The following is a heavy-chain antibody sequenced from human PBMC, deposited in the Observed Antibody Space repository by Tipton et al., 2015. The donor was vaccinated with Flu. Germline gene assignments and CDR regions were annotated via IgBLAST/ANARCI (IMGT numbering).Heavy chain of an antibody. J-gene: IGHJ5*02. CDR3: ARRDYSNYVSEPKNWFDP. D-gene: IGHD4-11*01. CDR2: IHQTGST. Sequence: TLSLTCAVSGDSIRSSNYYWGWIRQPPGKGLEWIGNIHQTGSTYYNPSLTSRVTIAVDTSKNQFSLRLTSVTAADTAVYYCARRDYSNYVSEPKNWFDPWGQGTLVTVSS. V-gene: IGHV4-38-2*01. CDR1: GDSIRSSNYY.